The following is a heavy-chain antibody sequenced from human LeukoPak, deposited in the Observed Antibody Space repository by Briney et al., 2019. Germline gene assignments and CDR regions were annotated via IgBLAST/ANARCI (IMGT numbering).Heavy chain of an antibody. D-gene: IGHD6-25*01. CDR1: GVTFSRHW. V-gene: IGHV4-4*02. CDR2: VHPSEGT. Sequence: GSLRLSCAASGVTFSRHWMHRVRQSPGRGLEWIGGVHPSEGTNYNPSLQSRVTISLDQSKNQFPLELNSVTAADPAIYYRATYHDRSGYQLDHWAQGTLVTVSS. CDR3: ATYHDRSGYQLDH. J-gene: IGHJ1*01.